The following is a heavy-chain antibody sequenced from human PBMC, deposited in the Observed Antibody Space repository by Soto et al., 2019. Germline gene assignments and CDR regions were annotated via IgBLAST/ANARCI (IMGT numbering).Heavy chain of an antibody. J-gene: IGHJ5*02. CDR2: MNPSNGNT. Sequence: ASVKVSCKASGYTLTSDNVTWVRQASGQGLEWMGWMNPSNGNTGYAQKFLGRLTMTRNTSINTAYMELSSLRSEDTAVYYCGIPFVEVPAAVGHWGQGTLVTVSS. CDR1: GYTLTSDN. D-gene: IGHD2-2*01. V-gene: IGHV1-8*02. CDR3: GIPFVEVPAAVGH.